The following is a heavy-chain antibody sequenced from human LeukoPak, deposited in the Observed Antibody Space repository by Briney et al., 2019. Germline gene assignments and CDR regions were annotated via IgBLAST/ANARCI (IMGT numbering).Heavy chain of an antibody. J-gene: IGHJ4*02. CDR1: GVTFSSYR. CDR2: IYSGGST. Sequence: GGSLRLSCEGSGVTFSSYRMNWVRQAAGKGLEWVSVIYSGGSTYYADSVKGRFTISRDNSKNTLYLQMNSLRAEDTAVYYCAKKTVASAAASCDYWGQGTLVTVSS. D-gene: IGHD2-2*01. CDR3: AKKTVASAAASCDY. V-gene: IGHV3-53*01.